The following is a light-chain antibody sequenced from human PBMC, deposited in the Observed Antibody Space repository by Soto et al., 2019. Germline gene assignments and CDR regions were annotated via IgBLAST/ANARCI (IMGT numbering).Light chain of an antibody. CDR2: DIS. J-gene: IGKJ3*01. CDR1: QSVSKY. V-gene: IGKV3-11*01. CDR3: HQRDNWL. Sequence: LSPGEIATLSCRTTQSVSKYLAWYQQKPGQAPRLLIYDISNRATGTPARFSGSGSGTDFTLTISSLEPEDFAVYYCHQRDNWLFGPGTKVDTK.